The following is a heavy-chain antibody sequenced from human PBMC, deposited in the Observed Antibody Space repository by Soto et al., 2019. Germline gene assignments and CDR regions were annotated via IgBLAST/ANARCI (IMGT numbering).Heavy chain of an antibody. CDR3: ARGYRIVVVPAAIHGHQQYYYYGMDV. J-gene: IGHJ6*02. D-gene: IGHD2-2*01. CDR2: IIPILGIA. Sequence: QVQLVQYGAEVKKPGSSVKVSCKASGGTFSSYTISWVRQAPGQGLEWMGRIIPILGIANYAQKFQGRVTITADKSTSTAYMELSSLRSEDTAVYYCARGYRIVVVPAAIHGHQQYYYYGMDVWGQGTTVTVSS. CDR1: GGTFSSYT. V-gene: IGHV1-69*02.